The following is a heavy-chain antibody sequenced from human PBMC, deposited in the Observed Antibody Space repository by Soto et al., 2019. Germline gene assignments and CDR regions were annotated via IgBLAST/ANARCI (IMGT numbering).Heavy chain of an antibody. D-gene: IGHD3-3*01. J-gene: IGHJ4*02. Sequence: SETLSLTCAVYGGSFSGYYWSWIRQPPGKGLEWIGEINHSGSTNYNPSLKSRVTISVDTSKNQFSLKLSSVTAADTAVYYCARGVFDFWSGYYIGYWGQGTLVTVSS. CDR1: GGSFSGYY. CDR3: ARGVFDFWSGYYIGY. CDR2: INHSGST. V-gene: IGHV4-34*01.